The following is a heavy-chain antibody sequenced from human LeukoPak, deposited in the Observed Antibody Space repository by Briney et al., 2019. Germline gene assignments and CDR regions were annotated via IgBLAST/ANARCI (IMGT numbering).Heavy chain of an antibody. CDR1: GFTSSSYS. V-gene: IGHV3-48*01. CDR2: ISSSSSTI. D-gene: IGHD2-15*01. CDR3: ARDGLVGQYPMDV. Sequence: GGSLRLSCAASGFTSSSYSMNWGRQAPGKGREWGSYISSSSSTIYYADSVKGRFTISRDNAKNTLYLQMNSLRAEDTAVYYCARDGLVGQYPMDVWGKGTTVTVSS. J-gene: IGHJ6*03.